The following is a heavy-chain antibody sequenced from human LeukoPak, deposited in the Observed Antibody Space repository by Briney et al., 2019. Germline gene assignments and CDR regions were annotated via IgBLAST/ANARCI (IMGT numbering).Heavy chain of an antibody. J-gene: IGHJ4*02. CDR1: GGSISSSSYY. CDR2: IYYSGST. V-gene: IGHV4-39*01. D-gene: IGHD5-18*01. Sequence: PSETLSLTCTVSGGSISSSSYYWGWICQPPGKGLEWIGGIYYSGSTYYNPSLKSRVTISVDTSKNQFSLKLSSVTAADTAVYYCARSTWIQLWYYFDYWGQGTLVTVSS. CDR3: ARSTWIQLWYYFDY.